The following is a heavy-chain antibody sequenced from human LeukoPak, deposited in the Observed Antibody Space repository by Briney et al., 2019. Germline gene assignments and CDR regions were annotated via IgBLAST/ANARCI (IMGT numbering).Heavy chain of an antibody. Sequence: GGSLRLSCAASGFTFSSYAMHWVRQAPGKGLEWVAVISYDGSNKYYADSVKGRFTISRDNSKNTLYLQMNSLRAEDTAVYYCARDPLGTRPGFDYWGQGTPVTVSS. D-gene: IGHD1-1*01. J-gene: IGHJ4*02. CDR3: ARDPLGTRPGFDY. CDR2: ISYDGSNK. V-gene: IGHV3-30*04. CDR1: GFTFSSYA.